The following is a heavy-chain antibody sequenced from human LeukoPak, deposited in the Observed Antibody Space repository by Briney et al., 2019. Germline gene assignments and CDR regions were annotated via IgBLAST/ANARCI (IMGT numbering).Heavy chain of an antibody. CDR1: GFTFSSYE. V-gene: IGHV3-48*03. J-gene: IGHJ6*03. Sequence: GGSLRLSCAASGFTFSSYEMNWVRQAPGKGLEWVSYFSSSGSTIYYADSVKGRFTISRDNAKNSLYLQMNSLRAEDTAVYYCVKQQLVLHYMDVWGKGTTVTVSS. CDR2: FSSSGSTI. D-gene: IGHD6-13*01. CDR3: VKQQLVLHYMDV.